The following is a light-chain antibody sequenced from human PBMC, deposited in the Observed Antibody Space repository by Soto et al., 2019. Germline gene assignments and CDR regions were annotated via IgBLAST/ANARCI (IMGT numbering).Light chain of an antibody. CDR1: QTISNW. J-gene: IGKJ3*01. V-gene: IGKV1-5*03. CDR2: KAS. Sequence: DIQMTQSPSALSASVGDRVTITCRASQTISNWLAWYQQKPGKAPKLLIYKASTLESGVPSRFSGSGSGTEFTLTISSLQPDDSATYYCQQYDTYVTFGPGTKVDIK. CDR3: QQYDTYVT.